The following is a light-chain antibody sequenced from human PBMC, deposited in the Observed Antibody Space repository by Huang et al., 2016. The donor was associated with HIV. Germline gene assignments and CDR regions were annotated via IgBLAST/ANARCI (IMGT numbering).Light chain of an antibody. Sequence: DIQMTQSPSSLSAFVGDKATITCRASENIRKYLNWYQQKPGKAPNLLLYAASSLQSGVPSRFSGSGTGTDFNLTINSLQPEDYATYFCQQSYNAPRTFGQGTKVEIK. J-gene: IGKJ1*01. CDR1: ENIRKY. CDR3: QQSYNAPRT. V-gene: IGKV1-39*01. CDR2: AAS.